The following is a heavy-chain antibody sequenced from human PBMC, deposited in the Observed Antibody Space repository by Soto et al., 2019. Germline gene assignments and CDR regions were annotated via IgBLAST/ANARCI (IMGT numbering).Heavy chain of an antibody. Sequence: GESLKISCKGSGYSFTSSWIGWVRQMPGKGLEWMGIIYPDDSDTRYSPSFQGQVTISADKSIGTAYLQWRSLTASDSAIYYCARHLLSFSSGYFRGMDVWGQGTTVTVSS. V-gene: IGHV5-51*01. J-gene: IGHJ6*02. CDR1: GYSFTSSW. D-gene: IGHD3-3*01. CDR3: ARHLLSFSSGYFRGMDV. CDR2: IYPDDSDT.